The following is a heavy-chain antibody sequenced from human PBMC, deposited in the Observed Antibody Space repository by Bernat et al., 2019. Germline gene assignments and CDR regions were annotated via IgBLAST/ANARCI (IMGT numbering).Heavy chain of an antibody. V-gene: IGHV4-4*02. CDR1: GGSISSSNW. CDR3: ARVGMSGYSYGYAFYYYYGMDV. D-gene: IGHD5-18*01. CDR2: IYHRGST. J-gene: IGHJ6*02. Sequence: QVQLQESGPGLVKPSGTLSLTCAVSGGSISSSNWWSWVRQPPGKGLEWIGEIYHRGSTNYNPSLKSRVTISVDKSKNQFSLKLSSVPAADTAVYYCARVGMSGYSYGYAFYYYYGMDVWGQGTTVTVSS.